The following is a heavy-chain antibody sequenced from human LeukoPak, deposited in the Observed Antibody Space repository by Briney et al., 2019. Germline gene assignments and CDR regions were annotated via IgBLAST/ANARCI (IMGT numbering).Heavy chain of an antibody. Sequence: SETLSLTCTVSGGSISSYYWSWIRQPAGKGLEWIGRIYTSGSTNYNPSLKSRVTMSVDTSKNQFSLKLSSVTAADTAVYYCARGSNYDILTGYYTSEAFDIWGQGTMVTVSS. J-gene: IGHJ3*02. D-gene: IGHD3-9*01. CDR2: IYTSGST. CDR3: ARGSNYDILTGYYTSEAFDI. CDR1: GGSISSYY. V-gene: IGHV4-4*07.